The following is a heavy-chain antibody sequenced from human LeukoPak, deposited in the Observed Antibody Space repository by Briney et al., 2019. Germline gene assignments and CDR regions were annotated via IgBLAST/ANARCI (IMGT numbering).Heavy chain of an antibody. J-gene: IGHJ3*02. CDR3: SRQPYSCTGGPCYRDAFEI. D-gene: IGHD2-8*02. CDR2: IYPGDSDT. CDR1: GYSFTSYW. V-gene: IGHV5-51*01. Sequence: GESLKISCKASGYSFTSYWIGWVRQMPGKGLEWMGIIYPGDSDTRYSPAFQGQVTISADRSITTAYLQWSSLRASDTAIYYCSRQPYSCTGGPCYRDAFEIWGQGTIVTVSS.